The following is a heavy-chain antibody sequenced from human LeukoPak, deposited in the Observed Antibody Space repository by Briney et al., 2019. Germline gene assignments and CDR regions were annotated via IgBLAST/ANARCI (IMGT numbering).Heavy chain of an antibody. D-gene: IGHD1-26*01. CDR2: INPSGGST. CDR1: GGTFTSYY. Sequence: ASVKVSCKASGGTFTSYYMHWVRQAPGQGLEWMGLINPSGGSTSYAQNFQGRVTMTRDTSTSTVYMELSSLRSEDTAVYYCARAQSGSYLGNWFDPWGQGTLVTVSS. V-gene: IGHV1-46*01. CDR3: ARAQSGSYLGNWFDP. J-gene: IGHJ5*02.